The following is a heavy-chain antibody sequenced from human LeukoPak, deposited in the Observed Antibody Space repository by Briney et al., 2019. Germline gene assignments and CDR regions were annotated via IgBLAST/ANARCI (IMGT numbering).Heavy chain of an antibody. J-gene: IGHJ4*02. CDR3: ARERATYYYGSGSFFDY. CDR2: IYSGGST. V-gene: IGHV3-66*02. D-gene: IGHD3-10*01. CDR1: GFTVSRNY. Sequence: GGSLRLSCAASGFTVSRNYMSWVRQAPGMGLEWVSVIYSGGSTYYADSVKGRFTISRDNSKNTLYLQMNSLRAEDTAVYYCARERATYYYGSGSFFDYWGQGTLVTVSS.